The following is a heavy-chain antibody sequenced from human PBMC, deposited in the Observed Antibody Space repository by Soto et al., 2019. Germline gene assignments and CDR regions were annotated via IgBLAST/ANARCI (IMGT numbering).Heavy chain of an antibody. CDR2: IYSGGST. Sequence: PGGSLRLSCAASGFTVSSNYMSWVRQAPGKGLEWVSVIYSGGSTYYADSVKGRFTISRDNSKNTLYLQMNSLRAEDTAVYYCASMWELRLRSPPLWFDPWGQGTLVTVSS. V-gene: IGHV3-66*01. CDR1: GFTVSSNY. J-gene: IGHJ5*02. CDR3: ASMWELRLRSPPLWFDP. D-gene: IGHD1-26*01.